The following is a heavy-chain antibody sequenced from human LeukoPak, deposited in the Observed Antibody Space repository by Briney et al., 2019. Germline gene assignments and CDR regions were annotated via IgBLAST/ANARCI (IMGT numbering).Heavy chain of an antibody. J-gene: IGHJ4*02. D-gene: IGHD2-8*01. CDR1: GFTFRNYA. CDR3: ARNAADCTTSACYDS. V-gene: IGHV3-23*01. CDR2: VTGNGDTT. Sequence: LSGGSLRLSCAASGFTFRNYAMTWVRQAPGKGLEWVSVVTGNGDTTYYADSLKGRFTISRDNSRNTLYLQMNSVRAEDTAVYHCARNAADCTTSACYDSWGQGTLVTVSS.